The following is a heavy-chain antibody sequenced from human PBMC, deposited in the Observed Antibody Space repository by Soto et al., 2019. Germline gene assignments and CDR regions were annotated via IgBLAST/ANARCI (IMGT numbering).Heavy chain of an antibody. CDR2: SYNSENT. J-gene: IGHJ4*02. Sequence: QVQLQQSGPGLVRPSETLSLTCSVSGASISTYSWSWIRQPAGKGLEWIGRSYNSENTYYNPSLRSRVTMSVDTSKNQFSLKLSSVTAADTAMYYCAREIGSTTSPYHYDYWGQGTLVTVSS. D-gene: IGHD2-2*01. V-gene: IGHV4-4*07. CDR1: GASISTYS. CDR3: AREIGSTTSPYHYDY.